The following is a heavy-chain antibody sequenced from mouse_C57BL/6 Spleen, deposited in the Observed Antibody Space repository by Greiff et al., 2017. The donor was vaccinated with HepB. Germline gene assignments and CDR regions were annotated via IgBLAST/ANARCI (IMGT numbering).Heavy chain of an antibody. CDR3: ARSADSSGSAWFAY. D-gene: IGHD3-2*02. V-gene: IGHV1-80*01. CDR2: IYPGDGDT. Sequence: QVQLQQSGAELVKPGASVKISCKASGYAFSSYWMNWVKQRPGKGLEWIGQIYPGDGDTNYNGKFKGKATLTADKSSSTAYMQLSSLTSEDSAVYFCARSADSSGSAWFAYWGQGTLVTVSA. CDR1: GYAFSSYW. J-gene: IGHJ3*01.